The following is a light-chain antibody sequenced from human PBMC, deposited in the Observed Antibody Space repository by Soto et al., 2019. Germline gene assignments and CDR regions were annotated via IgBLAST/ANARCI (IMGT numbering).Light chain of an antibody. V-gene: IGKV1-17*01. CDR3: LQHSDYPFT. Sequence: DVQMTQSPSSLSASVGDRVTITCRASQAIGYRLGWYQQKPGKVPKRLIYETSRLQGGVQSTFSGAGSGTDFPLTISGLQPEDFDTYYCLQHSDYPFTFGQGTKLDI. CDR1: QAIGYR. CDR2: ETS. J-gene: IGKJ2*01.